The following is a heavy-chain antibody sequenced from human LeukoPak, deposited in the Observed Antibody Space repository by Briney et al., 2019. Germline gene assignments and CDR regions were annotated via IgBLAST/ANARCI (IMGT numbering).Heavy chain of an antibody. Sequence: SETLSLTCAVSGGSISSSNWWSWVRQPPGKGLEWIGEIYHSGSTNYNPSLKSRVTISVDTSNNQFSLNLRSVTAADTAVYYCATTTSGGDAFDIWGQGTMVTVSS. V-gene: IGHV4-4*02. CDR3: ATTTSGGDAFDI. CDR2: IYHSGST. CDR1: GGSISSSNW. J-gene: IGHJ3*02. D-gene: IGHD1-26*01.